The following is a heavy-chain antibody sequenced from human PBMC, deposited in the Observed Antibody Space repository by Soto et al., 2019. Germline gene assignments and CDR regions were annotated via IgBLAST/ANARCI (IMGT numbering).Heavy chain of an antibody. Sequence: QVQLQESGPGLVKPSETLSLTCSVSGGSVTSGNYYWTWIRQPPGKGLEWIGYIYYTGSTNYNPSLKSRVTISVDTSKNQFSLNLSSVTAADTAVYYCSIGAAAIAGYTSSNDYWGQGTLVTVSS. J-gene: IGHJ4*02. CDR1: GGSVTSGNYY. V-gene: IGHV4-61*01. CDR3: SIGAAAIAGYTSSNDY. CDR2: IYYTGST. D-gene: IGHD6-6*01.